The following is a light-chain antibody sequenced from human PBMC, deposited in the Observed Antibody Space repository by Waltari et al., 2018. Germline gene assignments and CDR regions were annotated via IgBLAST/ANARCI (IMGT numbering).Light chain of an antibody. CDR2: GAS. CDR3: QHYVRFFPVT. Sequence: ESVLTQSPGTLSLSPGDRATLSCRASQTVDNNYLAWYQQKPGQAPRLLIYGASNRATDIPDRFSGSGSGTDFTLTIVRLEPEDFAVYYCQHYVRFFPVTFGGGTKVEIK. J-gene: IGKJ4*01. V-gene: IGKV3-20*01. CDR1: QTVDNNY.